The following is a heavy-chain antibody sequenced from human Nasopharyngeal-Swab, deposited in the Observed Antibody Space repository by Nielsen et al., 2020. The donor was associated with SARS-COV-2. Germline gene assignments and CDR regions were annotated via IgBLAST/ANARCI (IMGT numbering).Heavy chain of an antibody. CDR3: ARVLSSFMVRGVIIKGRAESPFDY. V-gene: IGHV1-3*01. Sequence: SVKVSCKASGYSFTSYAMHWVRQAPGQRLEWMGWINAVNGNTKYSQKFQGRVTITRDTSASTAYMELSSLRSEDTAVYYCARVLSSFMVRGVIIKGRAESPFDYWGQGTLVTVSS. J-gene: IGHJ4*02. CDR2: INAVNGNT. CDR1: GYSFTSYA. D-gene: IGHD3-10*01.